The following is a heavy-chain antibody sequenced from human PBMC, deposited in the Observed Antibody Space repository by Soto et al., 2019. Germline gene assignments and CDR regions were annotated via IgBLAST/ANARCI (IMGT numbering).Heavy chain of an antibody. CDR1: GYTFTVYY. J-gene: IGHJ4*02. D-gene: IGHD3-16*01. Sequence: ASVKVSCKASGYTFTVYYMHWVRQAPGQGLEWMGWINPKSGGTMYPQKFQGRVTMTWDKSISTAYMALTRLRSDDTAVYYCARDLAKGGGGAGFDYWGQGTLVTVSS. CDR2: INPKSGGT. V-gene: IGHV1-2*02. CDR3: ARDLAKGGGGAGFDY.